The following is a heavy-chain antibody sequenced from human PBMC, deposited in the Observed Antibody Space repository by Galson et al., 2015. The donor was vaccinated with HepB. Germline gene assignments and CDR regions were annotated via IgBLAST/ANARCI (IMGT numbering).Heavy chain of an antibody. CDR2: ISWNSGSI. CDR3: AGAYYDILTGDNAFDI. J-gene: IGHJ3*02. Sequence: SLRLSCAASGFTFGDYAMHWVRQAPGKGLEWVSGISWNSGSIGYADSVKGRFTISRDNAKNSLYLQMNSLRAEDTALYHCAGAYYDILTGDNAFDIWGQGTMVTVSS. CDR1: GFTFGDYA. V-gene: IGHV3-9*01. D-gene: IGHD3-9*01.